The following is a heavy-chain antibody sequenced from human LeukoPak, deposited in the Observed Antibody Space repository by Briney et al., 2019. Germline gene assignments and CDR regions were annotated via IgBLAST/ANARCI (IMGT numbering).Heavy chain of an antibody. Sequence: SETLSLTCTVSGGSISSSYWSWIRQPPGKGLEWIGYIYYSGSTNYNPSLESRVSISVDTSKNQFSLKLTSVTAADTAVYYCARLLWFGDLQGLGAFDIWGQGTMVTVSS. D-gene: IGHD3-10*01. J-gene: IGHJ3*02. CDR3: ARLLWFGDLQGLGAFDI. CDR2: IYYSGST. V-gene: IGHV4-59*01. CDR1: GGSISSSY.